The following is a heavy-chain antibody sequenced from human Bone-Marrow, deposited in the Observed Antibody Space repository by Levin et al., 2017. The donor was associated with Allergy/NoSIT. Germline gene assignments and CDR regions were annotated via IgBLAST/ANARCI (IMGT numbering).Heavy chain of an antibody. V-gene: IGHV1-69*06. D-gene: IGHD3-3*01. CDR2: IIPIFGTT. CDR1: GGTFSISYT. Sequence: ASVKVSCKASGGTFSISYTISWVRQAPGQGLEWMGGIIPIFGTTDYAQKFQGRVTITADKSTDTVYMELNSPKSEDTAVYYCSIRFPGYSNQVSRYDPWGQGTLVTVAS. J-gene: IGHJ5*02. CDR3: SIRFPGYSNQVSRYDP.